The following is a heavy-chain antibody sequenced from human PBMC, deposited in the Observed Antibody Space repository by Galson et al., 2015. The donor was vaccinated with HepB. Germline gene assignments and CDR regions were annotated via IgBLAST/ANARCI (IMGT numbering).Heavy chain of an antibody. D-gene: IGHD5-18*01. CDR2: ISYDGSNK. Sequence: SLRLSCAASGFTFSSYGMHWVRQAPGKGLEWVAVISYDGSNKYYADSVKGRFTISRDNSKNTLYLQMNSLRAEDTAVYYCAKPTGCSYGLLDYWGQGTLVTVSS. CDR1: GFTFSSYG. V-gene: IGHV3-30*18. J-gene: IGHJ4*02. CDR3: AKPTGCSYGLLDY.